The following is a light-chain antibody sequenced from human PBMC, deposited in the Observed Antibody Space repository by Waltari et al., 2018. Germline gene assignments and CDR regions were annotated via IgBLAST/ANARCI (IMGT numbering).Light chain of an antibody. J-gene: IGKJ1*01. CDR3: QQYNNWPPLWA. CDR1: QSVNRA. V-gene: IGKV3-15*01. CDR2: GAS. Sequence: ELVMTQSPATLSVSPGETATLSCRASQSVNRAIAWYQQKPGQAPSLLIYGASAMAICVPARFSGSGSVTEFTLTIANLQSEDFAFYHCQQYNNWPPLWASGQGTKLEI.